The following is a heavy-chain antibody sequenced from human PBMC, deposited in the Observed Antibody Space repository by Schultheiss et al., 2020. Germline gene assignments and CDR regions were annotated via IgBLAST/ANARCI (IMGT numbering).Heavy chain of an antibody. Sequence: ASVKVSCKASGYTFTSYAMHWVRQAPGQRLEWMGWINAGNGNTKYSQKFQGRVTITRDTSASTAYMELSSLRSEDTAVYYCAADLIAGSGSLYWGQGTLVTVSS. CDR1: GYTFTSYA. V-gene: IGHV1-3*01. CDR2: INAGNGNT. D-gene: IGHD6-19*01. CDR3: AADLIAGSGSLY. J-gene: IGHJ4*02.